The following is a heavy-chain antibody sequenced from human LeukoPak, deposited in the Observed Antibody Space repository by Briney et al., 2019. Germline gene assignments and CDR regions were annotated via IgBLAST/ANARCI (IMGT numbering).Heavy chain of an antibody. Sequence: PSETLSLTCTVSGGSISSSSYYWGWIRQPPGKGLEWIGSIYYSGSTYYNPSLKSRVTISVDTSKNQFSLKLSSVTAADTAVYYCARQDSSSWLSLNWFDPWGQGTLVTVSS. V-gene: IGHV4-39*01. CDR1: GGSISSSSYY. J-gene: IGHJ5*02. CDR3: ARQDSSSWLSLNWFDP. D-gene: IGHD6-6*01. CDR2: IYYSGST.